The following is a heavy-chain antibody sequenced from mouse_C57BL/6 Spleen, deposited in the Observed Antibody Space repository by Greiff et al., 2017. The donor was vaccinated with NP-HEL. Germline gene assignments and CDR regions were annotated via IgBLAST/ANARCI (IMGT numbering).Heavy chain of an antibody. D-gene: IGHD1-1*01. CDR1: GYAFTNYL. CDR3: ARWGYGSSYWYFDV. CDR2: INPGSGGT. V-gene: IGHV1-54*01. J-gene: IGHJ1*03. Sequence: QVQLQQSGAELVRPGTSVKVSCKASGYAFTNYLIEWVKQRPGQGLEWIGVINPGSGGTKYNEKFKGKATLTADKSSSTAFMQLSSLTSEDSAVYFCARWGYGSSYWYFDVWGTGTTVTVSS.